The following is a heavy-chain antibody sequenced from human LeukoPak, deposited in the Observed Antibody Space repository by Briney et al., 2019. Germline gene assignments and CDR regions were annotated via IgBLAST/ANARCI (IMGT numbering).Heavy chain of an antibody. CDR3: ASRSGWYHYFDY. D-gene: IGHD6-19*01. Sequence: QPGGSLRLSCAASGFTVSTNYMSWVRQAPGKGLEWVSVIYSGGSTYYADSVKGRFTISRDNSKNTLYLHMNSLRAEDTAVYYCASRSGWYHYFDYWGQGTLVTVSP. J-gene: IGHJ4*02. V-gene: IGHV3-53*01. CDR1: GFTVSTNY. CDR2: IYSGGST.